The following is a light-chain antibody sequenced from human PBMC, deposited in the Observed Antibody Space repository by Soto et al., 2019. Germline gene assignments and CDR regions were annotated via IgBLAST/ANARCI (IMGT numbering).Light chain of an antibody. Sequence: EIELTQSPGTLSLSPGERATLSCRASQSVSSRYLAWYQQKPGQAPRLLIYAASSRATGVPDRFSGSGSGTDFTLTVSRLEPEDFAVYYCQQYGTSPMYTFGQGTKLEIK. CDR3: QQYGTSPMYT. CDR1: QSVSSRY. J-gene: IGKJ2*01. CDR2: AAS. V-gene: IGKV3-20*01.